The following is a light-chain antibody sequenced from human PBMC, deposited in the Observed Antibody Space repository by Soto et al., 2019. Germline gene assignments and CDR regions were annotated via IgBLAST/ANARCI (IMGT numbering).Light chain of an antibody. Sequence: QSVLTQSSSASASLGSSVKLTCTLSSGHSSYIIAWHQQQPGKAPRYLMKLEGSGSYNKGSGVPDRFSGSSSGADRYLTISNLQSEDEADYYCETWDSLVVFGGGTKLTVL. CDR2: LEGSGSY. CDR1: SGHSSYI. CDR3: ETWDSLVV. J-gene: IGLJ2*01. V-gene: IGLV4-60*03.